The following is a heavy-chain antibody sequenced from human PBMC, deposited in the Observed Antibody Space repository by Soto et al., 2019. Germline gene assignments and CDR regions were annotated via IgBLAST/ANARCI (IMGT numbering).Heavy chain of an antibody. CDR1: GFTFSSYA. Sequence: LRLSCAASGFTFSSYAMSWVRQAPGKGLEWIGYIYYSGSTYYNPSLKSRVTISVDTSKNQFSLKLSSVTAADTAVYYCARDGGIAAAGSHNWFDPWGQGTLVTVSS. CDR3: ARDGGIAAAGSHNWFDP. J-gene: IGHJ5*02. D-gene: IGHD6-13*01. CDR2: IYYSGST. V-gene: IGHV4-31*02.